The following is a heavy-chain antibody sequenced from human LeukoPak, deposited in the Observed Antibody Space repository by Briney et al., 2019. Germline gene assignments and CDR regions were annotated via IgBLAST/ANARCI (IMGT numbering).Heavy chain of an antibody. J-gene: IGHJ5*02. D-gene: IGHD6-13*01. CDR3: ARVVAAAGSDNWFDP. CDR1: GFTFDDYG. V-gene: IGHV3-20*01. Sequence: PGGSLRLCCAASGFTFDDYGMSWVRQAPGKGLEWVSGINWNGGSTGYADSVKGRFTISRDNAKNSLYLQMNSLRAEDTALYHCARVVAAAGSDNWFDPWGQGTLVTVSS. CDR2: INWNGGST.